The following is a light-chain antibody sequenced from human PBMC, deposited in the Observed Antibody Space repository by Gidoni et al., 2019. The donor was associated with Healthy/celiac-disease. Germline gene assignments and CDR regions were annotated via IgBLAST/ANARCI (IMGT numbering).Light chain of an antibody. CDR1: SSDVVGYNY. J-gene: IGLJ2*01. CDR2: DVS. Sequence: QSALTHPRSVSGSPGQSVTISCTGTSSDVVGYNYVSWYQQHPGKAPKLRIYDVSKRPSGVPDRFSGSKSGNTASLTISGLQAEDEADYYCCSYAGSYTLVFGGGTKLTVL. CDR3: CSYAGSYTLV. V-gene: IGLV2-11*01.